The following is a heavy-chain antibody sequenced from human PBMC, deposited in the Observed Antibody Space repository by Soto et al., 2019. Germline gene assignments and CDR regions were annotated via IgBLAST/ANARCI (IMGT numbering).Heavy chain of an antibody. CDR3: ARASPLGKTVTDIYHPGYYYYMDV. V-gene: IGHV6-1*01. CDR1: GDSVSSNSAA. Sequence: SQTLSLTCAISGDSVSSNSAAWNWIRQSPSRGLEWLGRTYYRSKWYNDYAVSVKSRITINPDTSKNQFSLQLNSVTPEDTAVYYCARASPLGKTVTDIYHPGYYYYMDVWGKGTTVTVSS. CDR2: TYYRSKWYN. D-gene: IGHD4-4*01. J-gene: IGHJ6*03.